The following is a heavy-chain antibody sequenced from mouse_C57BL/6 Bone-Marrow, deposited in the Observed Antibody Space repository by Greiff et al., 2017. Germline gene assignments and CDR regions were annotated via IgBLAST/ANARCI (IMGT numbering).Heavy chain of an antibody. V-gene: IGHV5-2*03. CDR1: EYEFPSHD. J-gene: IGHJ4*01. D-gene: IGHD1-1*01. CDR3: ARLYYYGSSYAMDD. Sequence: EVKVEESGGGLVQPGESLKLSCESNEYEFPSHDMSWVRKTPEKRLELVAAINSDGGSTYYPDTMERRFIISRDNTKKTLYLQRSSLRSEDTALYYCARLYYYGSSYAMDDWGKGTSVTVSS. CDR2: INSDGGST.